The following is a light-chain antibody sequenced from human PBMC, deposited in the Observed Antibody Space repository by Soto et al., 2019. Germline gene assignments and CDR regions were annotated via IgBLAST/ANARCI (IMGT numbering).Light chain of an antibody. V-gene: IGLV2-14*01. CDR3: SSDTSSSAL. CDR1: SSDVGSYNY. J-gene: IGLJ1*01. Sequence: QSALTQPASVSGSPGQSITISCAGTSSDVGSYNYVSWCQQHPGKAPKLMIYEVSNRPSGVSSRFSGSKSGNTASLTISGRQAEDEADYYCSSDTSSSALFGTGTKVTVL. CDR2: EVS.